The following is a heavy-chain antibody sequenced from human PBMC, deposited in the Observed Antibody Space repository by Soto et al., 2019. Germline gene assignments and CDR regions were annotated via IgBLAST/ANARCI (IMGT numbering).Heavy chain of an antibody. V-gene: IGHV3-73*01. CDR2: IRSKANSYAT. D-gene: IGHD6-19*01. CDR3: TRRIAVAGYYYGMDV. Sequence: EVQLVESGGGLVQPGGSLKLSCAASGFTFSGSAMHWVRQASGKGLEWVGRIRSKANSYATAYAASVKGRFTISRDDSXXPAYLQMNSLKTEDTAVYYCTRRIAVAGYYYGMDVWGQGTTVTVSS. J-gene: IGHJ6*02. CDR1: GFTFSGSA.